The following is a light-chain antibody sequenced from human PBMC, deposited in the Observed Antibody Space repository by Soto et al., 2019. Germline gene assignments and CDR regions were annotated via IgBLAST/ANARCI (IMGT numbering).Light chain of an antibody. CDR2: YVS. CDR1: SSDVGGYNY. Sequence: QSVLTQPASVSGSPGQSITISCTGTSSDVGGYNYVSWYQQHPGKAPKLMIYYVSHRPSGVYNRFSGPKSGNTASLTISGLQDADEADYYCSSYTSSSTLGVFGTGTKLTVL. J-gene: IGLJ1*01. CDR3: SSYTSSSTLGV. V-gene: IGLV2-14*01.